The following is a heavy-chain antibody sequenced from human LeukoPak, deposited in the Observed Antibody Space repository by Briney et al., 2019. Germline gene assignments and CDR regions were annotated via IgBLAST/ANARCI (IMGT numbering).Heavy chain of an antibody. CDR2: IYYSGST. J-gene: IGHJ6*02. D-gene: IGHD2-8*01. Sequence: SETLSLTCTVSGGSVSSGSYYWSWIRQPPGTGLEWIGYIYYSGSTNYNPSLKSRVTISVDTSKNQFSLKLSSVTAADTAVYYCARVGTKNYYYGMDVWGQGTTVTVSS. CDR3: ARVGTKNYYYGMDV. CDR1: GGSVSSGSYY. V-gene: IGHV4-61*01.